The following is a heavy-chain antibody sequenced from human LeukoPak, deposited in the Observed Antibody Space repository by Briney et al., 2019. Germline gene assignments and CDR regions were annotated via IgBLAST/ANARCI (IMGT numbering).Heavy chain of an antibody. CDR3: ARETYYYDSSGYFDY. J-gene: IGHJ4*02. CDR2: IKQEGSEK. Sequence: GSLRLSCAASGFTFSSYWMSWVRQAPGKGLEWVANIKQEGSEKYYVDSVKGRFTISRDNAKNSLYLQMNSLRAEDTAVYYCARETYYYDSSGYFDYWGQGTLVTVSS. D-gene: IGHD3-22*01. V-gene: IGHV3-7*01. CDR1: GFTFSSYW.